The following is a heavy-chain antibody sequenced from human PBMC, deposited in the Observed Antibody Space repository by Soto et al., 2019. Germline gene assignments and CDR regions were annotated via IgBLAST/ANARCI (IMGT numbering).Heavy chain of an antibody. J-gene: IGHJ3*02. CDR2: IHYTGST. CDR1: SGSISSGGYH. V-gene: IGHV4-31*03. CDR3: ARDSAIAARAFDI. Sequence: SETLSLTCTVSSGSISSGGYHWSWIRQHPGKGLELIGYIHYTGSTYYNPSLKSRLTISVDTSKNQFSLRLSSVTAADTAVYYCARDSAIAARAFDIWARGTMVTVSS. D-gene: IGHD6-6*01.